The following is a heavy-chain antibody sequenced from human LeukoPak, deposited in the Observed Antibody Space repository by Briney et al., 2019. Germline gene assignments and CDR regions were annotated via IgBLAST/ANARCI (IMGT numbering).Heavy chain of an antibody. D-gene: IGHD4-11*01. CDR1: GGTFSSYA. J-gene: IGHJ4*02. CDR2: IIPILGIA. V-gene: IGHV1-69*04. CDR3: ARSVTTLGFDY. Sequence: ASVKVSCKASGGTFSSYAISWVRQAPGQGLEWMGRIIPILGIANYAQKFQGRVTITADKSTSTAYMELSSLRSEDTAVYYCARSVTTLGFDYWGQGTLVTVSS.